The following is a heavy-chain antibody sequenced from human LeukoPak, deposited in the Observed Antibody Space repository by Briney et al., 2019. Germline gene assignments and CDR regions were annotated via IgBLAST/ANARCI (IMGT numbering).Heavy chain of an antibody. D-gene: IGHD2-15*01. CDR2: IYHSGNT. J-gene: IGHJ4*02. CDR1: GYSISSAYY. CDR3: ARFISAGVYYFDY. Sequence: PSETLSLTCTISGYSISSAYYWGWIRQPPGKGLEWIGNIYHSGNTYYNPSLKSRVTISVDTSKNQFSLKLSSVTAADTAVYYCARFISAGVYYFDYWGQGTLVTVSS. V-gene: IGHV4-38-2*02.